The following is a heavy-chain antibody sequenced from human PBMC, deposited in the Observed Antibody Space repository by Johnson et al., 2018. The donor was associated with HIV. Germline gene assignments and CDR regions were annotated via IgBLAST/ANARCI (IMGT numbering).Heavy chain of an antibody. J-gene: IGHJ3*02. CDR2: INWNGGST. Sequence: VKLVESGGGVVQPGGSLRLSCAASGFTFDDYAMHWVRQPPGKGLEWVSGINWNGGSTGYADSVKGRFTISRDNARNSLYLQMNSLRAEDTALYYCARDSRDDAFDIWGQGTMVTVSS. V-gene: IGHV3-20*04. D-gene: IGHD2-2*01. CDR1: GFTFDDYA. CDR3: ARDSRDDAFDI.